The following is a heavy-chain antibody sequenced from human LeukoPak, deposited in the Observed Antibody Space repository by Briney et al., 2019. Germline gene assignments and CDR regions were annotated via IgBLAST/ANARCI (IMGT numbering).Heavy chain of an antibody. CDR2: VHLSGAT. Sequence: NPSGTLSLTCAVSGGSITTTNWWSWVRQPPGKGLEWIGEVHLSGATNYNLSLESRVSMSIDKSKNHLSLEVTSVTAADTAIYYCTRESGAFSPFGFWGQGTLVSVSS. CDR1: GGSITTTNW. J-gene: IGHJ4*02. V-gene: IGHV4-4*02. D-gene: IGHD1-26*01. CDR3: TRESGAFSPFGF.